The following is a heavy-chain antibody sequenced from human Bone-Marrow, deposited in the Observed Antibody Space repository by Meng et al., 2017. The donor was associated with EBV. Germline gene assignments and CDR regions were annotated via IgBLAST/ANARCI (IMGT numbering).Heavy chain of an antibody. D-gene: IGHD6-19*01. CDR3: ARPFPSWQSPRLDPFGA. CDR2: VHYTGST. CDR1: GDSISSFYY. Sequence: LPRRESGPGQVKPAEPLSLPCTVSGDSISSFYYWGWIRQPPGRGLEWIGSVHYTGSTYYSPSLKSRVTVSVDTSKNQFSLRLTSVTAADTAVYYCARPFPSWQSPRLDPFGAWGQGTLVTVSS. V-gene: IGHV4-39*01. J-gene: IGHJ5*02.